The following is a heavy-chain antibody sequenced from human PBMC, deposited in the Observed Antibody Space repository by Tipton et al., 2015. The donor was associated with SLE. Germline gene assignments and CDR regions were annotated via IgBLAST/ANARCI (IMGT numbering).Heavy chain of an antibody. V-gene: IGHV7-4-1*02. D-gene: IGHD2-15*01. CDR1: GYSFSSYA. CDR3: AKEDFAVVQPGVY. J-gene: IGHJ4*02. Sequence: QVQLMQSGSELKKPGASVKVSCKASGYSFSSYAMSWVRQAPGQGLEWMGWINPNTGHPTYARCFTGRFVFSFDTSVSTAYLQITSLKAEDTAVYYCAKEDFAVVQPGVYWGQGTLVTVSS. CDR2: INPNTGHP.